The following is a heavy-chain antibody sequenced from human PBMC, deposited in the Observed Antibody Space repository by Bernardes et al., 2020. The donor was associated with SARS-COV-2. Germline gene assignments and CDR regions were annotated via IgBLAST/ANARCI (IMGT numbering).Heavy chain of an antibody. V-gene: IGHV1-18*01. CDR1: GYTFTSYG. CDR3: ARDPLVGQPYMDV. J-gene: IGHJ6*03. Sequence: ASVKVSCKASGYTFTSYGISWVRQAPGQGLEWLGWISAYNGNTNYAQKLQGRVTMTTDTSTSPAYMELRSLRSDDTAVYYCARDPLVGQPYMDVWGKGTTVTVSS. CDR2: ISAYNGNT.